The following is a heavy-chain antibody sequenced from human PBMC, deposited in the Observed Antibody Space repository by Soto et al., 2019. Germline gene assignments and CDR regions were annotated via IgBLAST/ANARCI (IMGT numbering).Heavy chain of an antibody. D-gene: IGHD3-10*01. V-gene: IGHV1-18*01. Sequence: QVPLVQSGAEVKKPWASVKVSCKASGYTFTSYGISWVRQAPGQGLEWMGWISAYNGNTNYAQKLQGRVTMTTDTATSTAYMELRSLRSDDTAVYYCARASNMVRGVANQDYWGQGTLVTVSS. CDR2: ISAYNGNT. J-gene: IGHJ4*02. CDR3: ARASNMVRGVANQDY. CDR1: GYTFTSYG.